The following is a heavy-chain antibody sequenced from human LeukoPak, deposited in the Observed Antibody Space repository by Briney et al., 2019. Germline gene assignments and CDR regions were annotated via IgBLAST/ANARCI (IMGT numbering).Heavy chain of an antibody. J-gene: IGHJ4*02. D-gene: IGHD6-19*01. V-gene: IGHV3-43*02. Sequence: GGSLRLSCAASGFTFDDYAMHWVRQAPGKGLEWISLISGDGGTTSYADSVKGRFTISRDNAKNSLYLQMNSLTTEDTALYYCAKDYDRTPGYSSAWYYWGQGTLVTVSS. CDR1: GFTFDDYA. CDR3: AKDYDRTPGYSSAWYY. CDR2: ISGDGGTT.